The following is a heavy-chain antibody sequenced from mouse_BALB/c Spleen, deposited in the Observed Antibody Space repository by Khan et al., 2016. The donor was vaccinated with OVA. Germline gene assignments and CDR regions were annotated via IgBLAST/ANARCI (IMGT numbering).Heavy chain of an antibody. CDR2: ISSDSYTI. J-gene: IGHJ3*01. Sequence: EVELVESGGGLVQPGGSRKLSCAASGFTFSSFGMHWVRQAPEKGLEWVAYISSDSYTIYYADTVKGRFTISRDNPRKTLFLQMTSLGSEDTAMYYWERGNWAWFAYWGQGTLVTVSA. CDR1: GFTFSSFG. D-gene: IGHD4-1*01. CDR3: ERGNWAWFAY. V-gene: IGHV5-17*02.